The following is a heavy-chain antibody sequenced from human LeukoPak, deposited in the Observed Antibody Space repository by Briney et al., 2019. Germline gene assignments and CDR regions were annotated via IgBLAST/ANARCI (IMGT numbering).Heavy chain of an antibody. CDR3: ARGYGDLYSGFDY. CDR1: GFTFSSFA. J-gene: IGHJ4*02. CDR2: IPYDGSNK. D-gene: IGHD4-17*01. V-gene: IGHV3-30-3*01. Sequence: GGSLRLSCAASGFTFSSFAMHWVRRAPGKGLEWVAAIPYDGSNKDYADSVRGRFTISRDNSKNTLYLQMNSLRADDTAVYYCARGYGDLYSGFDYWGQGTLVTVSS.